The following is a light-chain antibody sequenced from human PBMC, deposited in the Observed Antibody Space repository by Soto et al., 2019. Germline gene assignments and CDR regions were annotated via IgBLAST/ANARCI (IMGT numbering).Light chain of an antibody. CDR3: QSYDSSLSGFYV. Sequence: QSVLTQPPSVSGAPGQSVTISCTGSSSNIGAGYDVHWYQQLPGTAPKLLIYGNSNRPSGVPDRFSGSKSGTSASLAITGLQAEDEADYYRQSYDSSLSGFYVFGTGNKVT. CDR1: SSNIGAGYD. J-gene: IGLJ1*01. CDR2: GNS. V-gene: IGLV1-40*01.